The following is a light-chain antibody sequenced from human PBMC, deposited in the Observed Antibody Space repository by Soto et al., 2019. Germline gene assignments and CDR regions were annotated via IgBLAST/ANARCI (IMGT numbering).Light chain of an antibody. Sequence: DIQLTQSPSTLSASVGDRVTITCRASQTISSWLAWYQQKPVKAPNLLIYETSNLASGVPSRFSGSGSGTEFTLTISSLQPDDFATYCCQYYNDYCWTFGQGTKVEIK. V-gene: IGKV1-5*03. CDR2: ETS. CDR3: QYYNDYCWT. CDR1: QTISSW. J-gene: IGKJ1*01.